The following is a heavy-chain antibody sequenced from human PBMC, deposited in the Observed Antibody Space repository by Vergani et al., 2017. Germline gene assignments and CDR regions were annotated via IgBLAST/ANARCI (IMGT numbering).Heavy chain of an antibody. CDR1: GFSFSTYS. CDR3: ARKKYYDSKDYYQVEPFDY. Sequence: EVQLQESGEGLVKPGGSLRVSCAASGFSFSTYSINWVRQAPGKGLEWVSSISGRSNYIYYADSLKGRFTISRDNSKNSVYLQMNSLRAEDTAIYYCARKKYYDSKDYYQVEPFDYWGQGTLVTVSS. CDR2: ISGRSNYI. D-gene: IGHD3-22*01. J-gene: IGHJ4*02. V-gene: IGHV3-21*06.